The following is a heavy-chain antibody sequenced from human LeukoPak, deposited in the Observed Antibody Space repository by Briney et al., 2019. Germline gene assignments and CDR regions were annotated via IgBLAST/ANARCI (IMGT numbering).Heavy chain of an antibody. J-gene: IGHJ4*02. CDR1: GFTFSSYA. CDR2: ISYDGSNK. V-gene: IGHV3-30-3*01. Sequence: GGSLRLSCAASGFTFSSYAMHWVRQAPGKGLEWVAVISYDGSNKYYADSVKGRFTISRDNSKNTLYLQMNSLRAEDTAVYYCARGGWLPLPYYYFDYWGQGTLVTVSS. D-gene: IGHD5-12*01. CDR3: ARGGWLPLPYYYFDY.